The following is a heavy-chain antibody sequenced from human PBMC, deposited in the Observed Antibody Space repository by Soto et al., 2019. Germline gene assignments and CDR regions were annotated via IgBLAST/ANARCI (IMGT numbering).Heavy chain of an antibody. CDR3: ATLWGQD. Sequence: SETLSLTCTVSGGSISNSPYYWGWIRQPPGKGLEWIGSIYYSGSTYYNPSLKSRVTKSVDTSKNQFSLKLSSVTAADTAVYYCATLWGQDWGQGTLVTVSS. CDR2: IYYSGST. CDR1: GGSISNSPYY. V-gene: IGHV4-39*01. J-gene: IGHJ4*02. D-gene: IGHD3-10*01.